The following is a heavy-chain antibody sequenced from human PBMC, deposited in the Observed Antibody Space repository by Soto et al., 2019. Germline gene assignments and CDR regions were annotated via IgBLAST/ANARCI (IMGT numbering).Heavy chain of an antibody. J-gene: IGHJ4*02. V-gene: IGHV3-48*03. CDR3: AKGRRFGAGATVY. Sequence: GGSLRLSCEVSGFIFSEYEFNWVRQAPGKGLEWVSYIGKNGRDIYDADSVKGRFTISRDDDKSTLYLEMNSLRAEDTAVYYCAKGRRFGAGATVYWGQGTLVTVSS. D-gene: IGHD1-26*01. CDR2: IGKNGRDI. CDR1: GFIFSEYE.